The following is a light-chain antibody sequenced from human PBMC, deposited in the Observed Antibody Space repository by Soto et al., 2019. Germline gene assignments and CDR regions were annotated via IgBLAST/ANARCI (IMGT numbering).Light chain of an antibody. Sequence: DIQMTQSPSTLSAYVGDRVTIPCRASQSVNSWLAWYQQKPGRAPKLLIYSVSNLDSGVPSRFSGSGSGTEFTLTISSLQPDDFATYYCQQFSSYSRTFGQGTKVNIK. V-gene: IGKV1-5*01. CDR2: SVS. J-gene: IGKJ1*01. CDR1: QSVNSW. CDR3: QQFSSYSRT.